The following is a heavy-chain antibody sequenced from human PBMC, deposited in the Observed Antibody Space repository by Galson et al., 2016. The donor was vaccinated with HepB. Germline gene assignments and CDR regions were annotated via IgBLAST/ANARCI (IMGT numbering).Heavy chain of an antibody. D-gene: IGHD5-12*01. CDR1: GFSFSSYG. CDR2: IWYDGSNK. Sequence: SLRLSCAASGFSFSSYGMHWVRQAPGKGLEWVAVIWYDGSNKYYAESVKGRFTISRENSKNTLYLQMNSLRAEDTCVYYCAREGSGLWIGPTSPDTFDIWGQGTMVTGSS. J-gene: IGHJ3*02. V-gene: IGHV3-33*01. CDR3: AREGSGLWIGPTSPDTFDI.